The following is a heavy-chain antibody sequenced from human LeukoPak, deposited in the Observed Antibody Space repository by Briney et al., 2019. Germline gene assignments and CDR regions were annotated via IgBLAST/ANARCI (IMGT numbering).Heavy chain of an antibody. CDR2: ISYDGSNK. J-gene: IGHJ4*02. CDR1: GFTFSSYA. V-gene: IGHV3-30*04. Sequence: PGGSLRLSCAASGFTFSSYAMHWVRQAPGKGLEWVAVISYDGSNKYYADSVKGRFTISRDNSKNTLYLQMNSLRAEDTAVYYCAREKLDYWGQGTLVTVSS. CDR3: AREKLDY.